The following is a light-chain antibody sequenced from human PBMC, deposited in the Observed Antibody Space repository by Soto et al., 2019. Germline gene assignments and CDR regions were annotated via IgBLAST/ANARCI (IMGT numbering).Light chain of an antibody. CDR2: GAT. V-gene: IGKV3-11*01. Sequence: EIGLTQSPGTLSLSPGDRATLSCRASQTVSVSYLVWYQQKPGQAPRLLIYGATNRATGVPARFSGSGSGTDFTLTISSLEPEDFAVYYCQQLTDWPPQWTFGQGTKVDIK. CDR1: QTVSVSY. J-gene: IGKJ1*01. CDR3: QQLTDWPPQWT.